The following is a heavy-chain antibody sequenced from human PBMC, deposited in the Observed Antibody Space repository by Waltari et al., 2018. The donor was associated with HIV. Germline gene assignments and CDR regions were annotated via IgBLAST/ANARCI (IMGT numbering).Heavy chain of an antibody. CDR2: IYYSGST. J-gene: IGHJ5*02. D-gene: IGHD1-20*01. CDR1: GGSISSSSYY. V-gene: IGHV4-39*07. CDR3: ARDEYNWNDVA. Sequence: QLQLQESGPGLVKPSETLSLTCTVSGGSISSSSYYWGWIRQPPGKGLEWIGSIYYSGSTYSTPALKSRVTISVDTSKNQFSLKLSSVTAADTAVYYCARDEYNWNDVAWGQGTLVTVSS.